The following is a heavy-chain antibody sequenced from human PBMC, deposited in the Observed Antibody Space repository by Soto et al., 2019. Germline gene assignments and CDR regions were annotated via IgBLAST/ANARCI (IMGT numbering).Heavy chain of an antibody. Sequence: KPSETLSLTCTVSGGSISSSSYYWGWIRQPPGKGLEWIGSIYYSGSTYYNPSLKSRVTISVDTSKNQFSLKLSSVTAADTAVYYCARHPLYGDYRSFDYWGQGTLVTVSS. D-gene: IGHD4-17*01. CDR2: IYYSGST. CDR1: GGSISSSSYY. J-gene: IGHJ4*02. V-gene: IGHV4-39*01. CDR3: ARHPLYGDYRSFDY.